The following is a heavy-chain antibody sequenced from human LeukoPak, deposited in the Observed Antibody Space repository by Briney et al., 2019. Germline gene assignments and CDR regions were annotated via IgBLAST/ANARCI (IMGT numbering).Heavy chain of an antibody. D-gene: IGHD6-13*01. CDR1: GFTFSSYS. J-gene: IGHJ4*02. Sequence: GGSLRLSCAASGFTFSSYSMNWVRQAPGKGLEWVSSISSSSSYIYYADSVKGRFTISRDNAKNSLYLQMNSLRAEDTAVYYCAKDPFANFSTSWHYFDCWGQGTLVTVS. V-gene: IGHV3-21*04. CDR2: ISSSSSYI. CDR3: AKDPFANFSTSWHYFDC.